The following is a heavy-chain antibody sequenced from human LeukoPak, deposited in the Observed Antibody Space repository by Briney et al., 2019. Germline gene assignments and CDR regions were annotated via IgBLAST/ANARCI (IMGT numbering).Heavy chain of an antibody. J-gene: IGHJ4*02. CDR2: ISGSGGST. D-gene: IGHD3-22*01. Sequence: GGSLRLSCAASGFTFSSYAMSWVRQAPGKGLEWVSAISGSGGSTYYADSVKGRFTISRDNSKNTLYLQMNSLRAEDTAVYYCAKGKDSSGYSPQDYWGQGTLVTVSS. CDR3: AKGKDSSGYSPQDY. V-gene: IGHV3-23*01. CDR1: GFTFSSYA.